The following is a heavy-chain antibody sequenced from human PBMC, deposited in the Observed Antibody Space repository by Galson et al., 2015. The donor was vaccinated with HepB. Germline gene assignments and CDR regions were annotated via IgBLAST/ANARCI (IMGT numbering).Heavy chain of an antibody. J-gene: IGHJ2*01. V-gene: IGHV3-21*01. CDR2: ISSSSSYI. Sequence: SLRLSCAASGFTFSSYSMNWVRQAPGKGLEWVSSISSSSSYIYYADSVKGRFTISRDNAKNSLYLQMNSLRAEDTAVYYCARQVKAPRAGGYFDLWGRGTLVTVSS. CDR1: GFTFSSYS. CDR3: ARQVKAPRAGGYFDL. D-gene: IGHD3-10*01.